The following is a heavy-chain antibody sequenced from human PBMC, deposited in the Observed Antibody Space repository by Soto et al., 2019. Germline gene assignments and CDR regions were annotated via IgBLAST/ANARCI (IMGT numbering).Heavy chain of an antibody. Sequence: GGSLRLSCAASGFTFSSYGMHWVRQAPGKGLEWVAVISYDGSNKYYADSVKGRFTISRDNSKNTLYLQMNSLRAEDTAVYYCLKDYPDSSGFLGYWGQGTLVPVSS. CDR2: ISYDGSNK. CDR3: LKDYPDSSGFLGY. J-gene: IGHJ4*02. D-gene: IGHD3-22*01. CDR1: GFTFSSYG. V-gene: IGHV3-30*18.